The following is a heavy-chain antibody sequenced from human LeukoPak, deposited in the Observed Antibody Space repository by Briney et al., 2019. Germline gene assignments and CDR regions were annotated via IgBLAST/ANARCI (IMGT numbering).Heavy chain of an antibody. CDR3: AREPRFEMATIAFDYGMDV. D-gene: IGHD5-24*01. J-gene: IGHJ6*02. V-gene: IGHV4-61*08. Sequence: SETLSLTCTVSGGSISSGGYYWSWIRQPPGKGLEWIGYIYYSGSTNYNPSLKSRVTISVDTSKNQFSLKLSSVTAADTAVYYCAREPRFEMATIAFDYGMDVWGQGTAVTVSS. CDR2: IYYSGST. CDR1: GGSISSGGYY.